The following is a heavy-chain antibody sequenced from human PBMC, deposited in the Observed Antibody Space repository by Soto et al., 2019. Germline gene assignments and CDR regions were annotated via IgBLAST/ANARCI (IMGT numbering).Heavy chain of an antibody. Sequence: EVQLLESGGGLVQPGGSLRLSCAVSGFTFSSEAMSWVRQAPGKGLEWVSAISDSGGSTYHADSVKGRFTISRDNSKNTLFLQMNSLSVEDTAVYYCAKTVGGGSGWDYFDYWGQGTLVTVAS. D-gene: IGHD6-19*01. V-gene: IGHV3-23*01. CDR3: AKTVGGGSGWDYFDY. CDR2: ISDSGGST. CDR1: GFTFSSEA. J-gene: IGHJ4*02.